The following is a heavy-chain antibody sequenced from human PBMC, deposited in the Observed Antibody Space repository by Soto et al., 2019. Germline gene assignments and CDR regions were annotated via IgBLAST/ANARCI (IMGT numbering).Heavy chain of an antibody. D-gene: IGHD2-2*01. CDR3: ARGRLLYCGGSSCYELEY. Sequence: ASVKVSCKASGYTFTSFDINWVRQATGQGLEWMGWMNPNSGNTGSAQKFQGRVTMTRNTSINTAYMELSSLKFDDTAVYYCARGRLLYCGGSSCYELEYWGQGTLVTVSS. J-gene: IGHJ4*02. V-gene: IGHV1-8*01. CDR2: MNPNSGNT. CDR1: GYTFTSFD.